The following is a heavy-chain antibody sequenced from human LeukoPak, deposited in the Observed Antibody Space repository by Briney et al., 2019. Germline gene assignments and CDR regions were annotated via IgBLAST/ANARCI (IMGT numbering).Heavy chain of an antibody. CDR1: GGSISSGDYY. D-gene: IGHD2-2*01. J-gene: IGHJ6*02. V-gene: IGHV4-30-4*01. CDR2: IYYSGST. Sequence: PSQTLSLTCTVSGGSISSGDYYWSWIRQPPGKGLEWIGYIYYSGSTYYNPSLKSRVTISVDTSKNQFSLKLSSVTAADTAVYYCAREVVVPAPGQGNYYYYGMDVWGQGTTVTASS. CDR3: AREVVVPAPGQGNYYYYGMDV.